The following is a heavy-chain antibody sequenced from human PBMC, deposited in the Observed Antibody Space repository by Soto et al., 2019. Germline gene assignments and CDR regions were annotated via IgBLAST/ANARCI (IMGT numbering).Heavy chain of an antibody. CDR3: ARNMDYYYGPGSGNGHGF. CDR2: INPKFGDT. D-gene: IGHD3-10*01. Sequence: QVQLVQSGAEMKEPGDSVRVSCEASGYTFTSYYIHWVRQAPGQGLEWMGWINPKFGDTTYAQDFQGRVSMTRDMSFSTVYMEVSRLTSDDTAIYYCARNMDYYYGPGSGNGHGFWGQGTTVTVFS. V-gene: IGHV1-2*02. J-gene: IGHJ6*02. CDR1: GYTFTSYY.